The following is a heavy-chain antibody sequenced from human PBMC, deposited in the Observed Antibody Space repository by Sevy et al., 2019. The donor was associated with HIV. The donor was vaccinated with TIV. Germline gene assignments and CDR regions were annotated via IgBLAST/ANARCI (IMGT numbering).Heavy chain of an antibody. CDR2: ISWNSATI. V-gene: IGHV3-9*03. CDR1: GFTFDDYG. CDR3: AQGAGSRLLSGIGF. D-gene: IGHD2-15*01. J-gene: IGHJ4*02. Sequence: GGSLRLSCAASGFTFDDYGMHWVRQAPGKRLEWVSGISWNSATIVYADSAKGRFTISRDNARNSLYLQMNRLRVEELAFYYCAQGAGSRLLSGIGFWGQGTRGTLSS.